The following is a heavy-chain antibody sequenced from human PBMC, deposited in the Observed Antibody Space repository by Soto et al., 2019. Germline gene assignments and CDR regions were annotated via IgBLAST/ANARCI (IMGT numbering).Heavy chain of an antibody. Sequence: TSETLSLTCAVYGGSFSGYYWSWIRQPPGKGLEWIGEINHSGSTNYNPSLKSRVTISVDTSKNQFSLKLSSVTAADTAVYYCARDIDIVATVNDAFDIWGQGTMVTVSS. CDR2: INHSGST. V-gene: IGHV4-34*01. J-gene: IGHJ3*02. CDR1: GGSFSGYY. CDR3: ARDIDIVATVNDAFDI. D-gene: IGHD5-12*01.